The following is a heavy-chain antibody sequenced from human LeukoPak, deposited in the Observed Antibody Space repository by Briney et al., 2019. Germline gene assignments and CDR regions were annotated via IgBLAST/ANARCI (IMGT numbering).Heavy chain of an antibody. V-gene: IGHV3-23*01. CDR2: ISGSGGST. Sequence: GGSLRLSCAASGFTFSSYAMSWVRQAPGKGLEWVSAISGSGGSTHYAASVKGRFTISRDNAKNSVSLQMNSLRAEDTAVYYCGRDIVDGGDDYWGQGTLVTVSS. CDR1: GFTFSSYA. CDR3: GRDIVDGGDDY. D-gene: IGHD2-21*02. J-gene: IGHJ4*02.